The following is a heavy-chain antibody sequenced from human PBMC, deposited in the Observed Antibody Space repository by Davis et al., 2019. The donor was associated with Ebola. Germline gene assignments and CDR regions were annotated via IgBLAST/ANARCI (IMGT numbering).Heavy chain of an antibody. D-gene: IGHD1-26*01. CDR2: ISYDGSNK. CDR3: AKQRGVGAIDYDY. CDR1: GFTFSNYG. Sequence: GESLKISCAASGFTFSNYGMHWVRQAPGKGLEWVAVISYDGSNKYYADSVKGRFTISRDNSKNTLYLQMNSLRAEDTAVYYCAKQRGVGAIDYDYWGRGTVVTVSS. J-gene: IGHJ4*02. V-gene: IGHV3-30*18.